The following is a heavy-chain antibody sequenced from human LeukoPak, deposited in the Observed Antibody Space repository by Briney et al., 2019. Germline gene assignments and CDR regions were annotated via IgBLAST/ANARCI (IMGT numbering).Heavy chain of an antibody. V-gene: IGHV3-7*01. CDR1: GFTFSSYW. Sequence: GGSLRLSRAASGFTFSSYWMSWVRQAPGKGLEWVANIKQDGSEKYYVDSVKGRFTISRDNAKNSLYLQMNSLRAEGTAVYYCARARSGSSYDYYYYYYMDVWGKGTTVTVSS. CDR2: IKQDGSEK. CDR3: ARARSGSSYDYYYYYYMDV. D-gene: IGHD1-26*01. J-gene: IGHJ6*03.